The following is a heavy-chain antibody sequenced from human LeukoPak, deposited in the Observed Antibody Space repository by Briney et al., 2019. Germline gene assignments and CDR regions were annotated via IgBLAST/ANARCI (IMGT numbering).Heavy chain of an antibody. J-gene: IGHJ4*02. V-gene: IGHV3-30*02. Sequence: PGGSLRLSCAASGFTFSQSGMHWVRQAPGKGLEWVAFLRHDASKQYYADSVKGRFTISRDTSQYMLYLQMNSLRVDDTAVYYCAKGSPWSTAPAGVDFWAQGTLITVSA. D-gene: IGHD2-2*01. CDR2: LRHDASKQ. CDR1: GFTFSQSG. CDR3: AKGSPWSTAPAGVDF.